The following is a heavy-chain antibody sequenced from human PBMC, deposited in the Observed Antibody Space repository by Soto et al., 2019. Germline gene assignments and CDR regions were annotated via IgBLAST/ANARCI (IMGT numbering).Heavy chain of an antibody. V-gene: IGHV3-72*01. CDR1: GFTFSDHY. D-gene: IGHD4-17*01. CDR2: TRNKANSYTT. J-gene: IGHJ6*02. Sequence: GGSLRLSCAASGFTFSDHYMDWVRQAPGKGLEWVGRTRNKANSYTTEYAASVKGRFTISRDDSKNSLYLQMNSLKTEDTAVYYCARDLVTTYYGMDVWGQGTTVTVS. CDR3: ARDLVTTYYGMDV.